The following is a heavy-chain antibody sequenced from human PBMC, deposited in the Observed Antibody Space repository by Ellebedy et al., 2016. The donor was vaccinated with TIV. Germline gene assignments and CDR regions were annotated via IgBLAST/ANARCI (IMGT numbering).Heavy chain of an antibody. CDR1: GFTFSDFY. V-gene: IGHV3-11*01. D-gene: IGHD3/OR15-3a*01. Sequence: GESLKISCAASGFTFSDFYMTWIRQAPGKGLEWVSYISNSGNTIYYADSVKGRFTISKDNAKNSLYLQMNRLRAEDTAIYYCARDVGSYDFRYWGQGTLVTVSS. J-gene: IGHJ4*02. CDR2: ISNSGNTI. CDR3: ARDVGSYDFRY.